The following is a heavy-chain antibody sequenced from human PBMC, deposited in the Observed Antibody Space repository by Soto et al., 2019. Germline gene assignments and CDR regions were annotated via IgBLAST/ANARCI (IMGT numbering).Heavy chain of an antibody. CDR2: IIPIFGTA. D-gene: IGHD3-3*01. CDR3: ARDHLKTLGVDPFGY. J-gene: IGHJ4*02. V-gene: IGHV1-69*05. CDR1: GGTFSSYG. Sequence: ASVQDSCKPSGGTFSSYGISWVRQAPGQGLEWMGGIIPIFGTANHAQKLQGRVTITRDTSASAAYMELSRRRAEDTAGYYCARDHLKTLGVDPFGYGGLGTLDTVSS.